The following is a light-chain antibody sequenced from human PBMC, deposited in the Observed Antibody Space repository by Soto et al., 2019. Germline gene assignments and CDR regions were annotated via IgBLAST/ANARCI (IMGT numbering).Light chain of an antibody. CDR3: SSYTSSILWV. CDR1: SSDVGGYNY. J-gene: IGLJ3*02. Sequence: QSVLTQPASVSGSPGQSITISCTGTSSDVGGYNYVSWYQQHPGKAPKLMIYDVSNRPSGVSNRFSGSKSGNTASLTISGLQAEDEADYYCSSYTSSILWVFGGGTQLTVL. CDR2: DVS. V-gene: IGLV2-14*01.